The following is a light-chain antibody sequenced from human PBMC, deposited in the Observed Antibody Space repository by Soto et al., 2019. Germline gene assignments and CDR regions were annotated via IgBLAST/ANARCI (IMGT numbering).Light chain of an antibody. CDR2: EGS. CDR1: SSDVGSYNL. CDR3: GSYAGGITFYV. J-gene: IGLJ1*01. V-gene: IGLV2-23*01. Sequence: QSALTQPASVSGSPGQSITISCTGTSSDVGSYNLVSWYQQHPGKAHKLMIYEGSKRPSGVSNRFSGSKSGNTASLTIFWLQAEDEGDYYCGSYAGGITFYVFGTGTKVTVL.